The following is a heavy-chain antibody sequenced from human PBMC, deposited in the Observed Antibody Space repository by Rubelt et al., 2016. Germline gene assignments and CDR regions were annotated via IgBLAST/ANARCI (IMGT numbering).Heavy chain of an antibody. D-gene: IGHD3-22*01. CDR3: AREKGSSGYYFHWFDP. CDR2: SGST. J-gene: IGHJ5*02. Sequence: SGSTYYNPSLKSRVTISVDTSKNQFSLKLSSVTAADTAVYYCAREKGSSGYYFHWFDPWGQGTLVTVSS. V-gene: IGHV4-59*12.